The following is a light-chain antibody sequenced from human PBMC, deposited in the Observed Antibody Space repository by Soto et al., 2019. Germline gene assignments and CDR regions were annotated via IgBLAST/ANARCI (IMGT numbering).Light chain of an antibody. V-gene: IGLV2-14*03. CDR2: GVT. CDR1: HNDIGTYDY. J-gene: IGLJ1*01. Sequence: QSALTQPTSVSGSPGQSITISCTGNHNDIGTYDYVSWYQQHPGRAPRLLIHGVTTRPSGISGRFSASNSGLTASLTISGLQPEDEADYYCSSFTSNRIYVFGPGTKVTVL. CDR3: SSFTSNRIYV.